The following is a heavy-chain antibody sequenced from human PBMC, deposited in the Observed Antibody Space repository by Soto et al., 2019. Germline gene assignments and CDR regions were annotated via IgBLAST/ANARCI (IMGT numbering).Heavy chain of an antibody. CDR3: ARAKGYYYDSSGYYYYYFDY. D-gene: IGHD3-22*01. CDR2: INAGNGNT. Sequence: ASVKVSCKASGYTFTSYAMHWVRQAPGQRLEWMGWINAGNGNTKYSQKFQGRVTITRDTSASTAYMELSSLRSEDTAVYYCARAKGYYYDSSGYYYYYFDYWGQGTLVTVSS. CDR1: GYTFTSYA. V-gene: IGHV1-3*01. J-gene: IGHJ4*02.